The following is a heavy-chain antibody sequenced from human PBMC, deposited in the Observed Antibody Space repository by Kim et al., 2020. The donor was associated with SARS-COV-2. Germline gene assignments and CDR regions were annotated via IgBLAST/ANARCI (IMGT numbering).Heavy chain of an antibody. D-gene: IGHD6-19*01. V-gene: IGHV1-18*01. Sequence: AQKLPGRVTMTTDTSTSTAYMELRSLRSDDTAVYYCASHTGIAVAGDFDYWGQGTLVTVSS. CDR3: ASHTGIAVAGDFDY. J-gene: IGHJ4*02.